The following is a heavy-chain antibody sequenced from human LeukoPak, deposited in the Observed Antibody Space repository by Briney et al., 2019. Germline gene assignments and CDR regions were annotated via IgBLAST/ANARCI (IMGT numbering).Heavy chain of an antibody. CDR1: GFTFSSYG. CDR3: ASPYDYVWGTYRYQDY. V-gene: IGHV3-30*02. CDR2: LPYDGSYT. D-gene: IGHD3-16*02. J-gene: IGHJ4*02. Sequence: PGGSLRLSRAASGFTFSSYGMHWVRQTPGKGLEWVTFLPYDGSYTSYADSVKGRFTISRDNSKNTLYLQMNSLRAEDTAVYYCASPYDYVWGTYRYQDYWGQGTLVTVSS.